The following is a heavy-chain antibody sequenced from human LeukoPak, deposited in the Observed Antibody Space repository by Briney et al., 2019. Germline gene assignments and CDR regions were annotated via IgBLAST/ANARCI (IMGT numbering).Heavy chain of an antibody. D-gene: IGHD2-2*01. CDR3: ARDRCSGTRCYVDNWFDP. CDR2: ISAYSGNT. V-gene: IGHV1-18*01. Sequence: ASVKVSCKASGYTFTDYGFSWVRQAPGQGLEWMGWISAYSGNTNYAQNLQGRVTMTTDTSTNTAFMEVRSLRSDDTAVYYCARDRCSGTRCYVDNWFDPWGQGTLVTVSS. J-gene: IGHJ5*02. CDR1: GYTFTDYG.